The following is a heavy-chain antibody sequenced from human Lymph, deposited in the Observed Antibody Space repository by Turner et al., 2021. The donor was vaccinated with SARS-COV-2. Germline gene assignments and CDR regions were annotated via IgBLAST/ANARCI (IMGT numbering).Heavy chain of an antibody. V-gene: IGHV3-33*01. CDR1: GFTFISHG. CDR2: IWYDGSNK. D-gene: IGHD2-15*01. Sequence: QVQLVESGGGVVQPVRSLRLSFSASGFTFISHGMHWVRQAPGKGLEWVAVIWYDGSNKNYADSVKGRFTIYRDKYKKQMYQKMNSMRAEDTAVYYCEREGDALAGGMDVWGQGTTVTVTS. J-gene: IGHJ6*02. CDR3: EREGDALAGGMDV.